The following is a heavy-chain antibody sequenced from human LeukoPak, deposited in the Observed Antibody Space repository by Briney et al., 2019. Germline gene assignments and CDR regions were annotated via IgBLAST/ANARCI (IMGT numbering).Heavy chain of an antibody. CDR3: ARERRYDSWSGYLYFDY. V-gene: IGHV1-18*01. J-gene: IGHJ4*02. CDR1: GYTFTSYG. Sequence: ASVKVSCKASGYTFTSYGISWVRQAPGQGLEWMGWISAYNGNTNYAQKLQGRVTMTTDTSTSTAYMELRSLRSDDTAVYYCARERRYDSWSGYLYFDYWGQGTLVTVSS. D-gene: IGHD3-3*01. CDR2: ISAYNGNT.